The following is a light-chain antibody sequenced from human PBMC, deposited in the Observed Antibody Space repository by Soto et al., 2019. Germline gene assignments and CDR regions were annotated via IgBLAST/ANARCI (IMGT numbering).Light chain of an antibody. J-gene: IGLJ2*01. CDR2: EVS. CDR1: SSDVGGYNY. V-gene: IGLV2-8*01. CDR3: SSYAGSNTHVV. Sequence: QSVLTQPPSASGSPGQSVTISCTGTSSDVGGYNYVSWYQQHPGKAPKLMIYEVSKRPSGVPDRFSGSKSGNTASLTVSGLQAEDEADYYCSSYAGSNTHVVFGGGTKLTGL.